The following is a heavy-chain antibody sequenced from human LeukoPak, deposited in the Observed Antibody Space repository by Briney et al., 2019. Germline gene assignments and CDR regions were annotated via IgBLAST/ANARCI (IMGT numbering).Heavy chain of an antibody. J-gene: IGHJ6*03. Sequence: KSSETLSLTCTVSGGSISTSSYYWGWVRQPPGKGLEWIGNIFYSGSTYYNPSLKSRVTISVDTSKDQFSLKLSSVTAADTAVYYCAREGYSGSYYLPYYYYYYMDVWGKGTTVTVSS. V-gene: IGHV4-39*07. CDR3: AREGYSGSYYLPYYYYYYMDV. CDR2: IFYSGST. D-gene: IGHD1-26*01. CDR1: GGSISTSSYY.